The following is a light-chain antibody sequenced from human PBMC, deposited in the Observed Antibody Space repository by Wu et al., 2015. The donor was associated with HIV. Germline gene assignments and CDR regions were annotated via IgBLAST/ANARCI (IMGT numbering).Light chain of an antibody. J-gene: IGKJ2*01. CDR3: QQYGTSPQT. V-gene: IGKV3-11*01. CDR1: QSVSSY. CDR2: DAS. Sequence: EIVLTQSPATLSLSPGERATLSCRASQSVSSYLAWYQQKPGQAPRLLIYDASNRATGIPARFSGSGSGTDFTLTISSLEPEDFAVYYCQQYGTSPQTSGQGTKLEIK.